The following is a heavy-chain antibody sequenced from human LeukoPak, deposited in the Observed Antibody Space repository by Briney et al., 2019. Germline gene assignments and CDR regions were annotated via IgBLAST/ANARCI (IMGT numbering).Heavy chain of an antibody. CDR1: GYTFTDYY. Sequence: GASVNVSCKASGYTFTDYYMHWVRQAPGQGLEWMGWINPNSGGTNYAQKFQGRVTMTRDTSISTAYMELSRLRSNDTAVYYCARGFYCSVGNCYFDYWGQGPLVTVSS. CDR3: ARGFYCSVGNCYFDY. D-gene: IGHD2-15*01. V-gene: IGHV1-2*02. J-gene: IGHJ4*02. CDR2: INPNSGGT.